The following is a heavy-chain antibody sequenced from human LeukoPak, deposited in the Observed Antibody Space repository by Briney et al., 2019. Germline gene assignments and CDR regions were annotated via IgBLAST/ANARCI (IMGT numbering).Heavy chain of an antibody. CDR1: GFTFSSYW. CDR3: AKIYCTSTDCYYDY. J-gene: IGHJ4*02. CDR2: IKQDGSAK. D-gene: IGHD2-2*01. Sequence: GGSLRLSCAASGFTFSSYWMSRVRQAPGKGLEWVANIKQDGSAKYYMDSAKGRFTISRDSAKNSLYLQMNSLRAEDTAVYYCAKIYCTSTDCYYDYWGQGTLVTVSS. V-gene: IGHV3-7*01.